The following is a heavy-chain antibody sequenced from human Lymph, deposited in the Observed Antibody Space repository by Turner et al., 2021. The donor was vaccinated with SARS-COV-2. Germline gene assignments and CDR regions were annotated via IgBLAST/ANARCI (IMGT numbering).Heavy chain of an antibody. Sequence: QLQLQESGPGLVKPSETLSLTCTVSGCSISCSSYYWGWLRQPPGKGLEWIGSIYYSGNTYYKPSLKSRVTISVDTSKNQFSLELSSVTAADTAVYYCARQRLTRYGMDVWGQGTTVTVSS. V-gene: IGHV4-39*01. CDR3: ARQRLTRYGMDV. CDR2: IYYSGNT. CDR1: GCSISCSSYY. D-gene: IGHD2-21*02. J-gene: IGHJ6*02.